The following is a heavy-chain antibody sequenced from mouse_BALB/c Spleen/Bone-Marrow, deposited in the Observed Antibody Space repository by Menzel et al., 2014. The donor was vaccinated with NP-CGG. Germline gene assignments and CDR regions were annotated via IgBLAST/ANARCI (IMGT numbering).Heavy chain of an antibody. CDR3: ARGNYGNYVDYFDY. CDR2: INSNGGST. V-gene: IGHV5-6-3*01. J-gene: IGHJ2*01. CDR1: GFTFSSYG. Sequence: EVQRVESGGGLVQPGGSLKLSCAASGFTFSSYGMSWVRQTPDKRLELVASINSNGGSTYYPDSVKGRFTISRDNAKNTLSLQTSSLKSEDTAMYYCARGNYGNYVDYFDYWGQGTTLTVSS. D-gene: IGHD2-1*01.